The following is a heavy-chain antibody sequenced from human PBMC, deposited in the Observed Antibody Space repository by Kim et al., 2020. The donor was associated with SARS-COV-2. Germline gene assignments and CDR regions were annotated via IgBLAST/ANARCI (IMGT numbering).Heavy chain of an antibody. J-gene: IGHJ4*01. Sequence: GGSLRLSCAASGFNFISYAMNWVRQAPGKGLEWVSTISGTGGRTYYADSLRGRFTISRDNSKNTLYLQIDSLRAEDTAVYYCAKSSWSQMVVVPPQDYWG. D-gene: IGHD3-22*01. CDR3: AKSSWSQMVVVPPQDY. CDR2: ISGTGGRT. CDR1: GFNFISYA. V-gene: IGHV3-23*01.